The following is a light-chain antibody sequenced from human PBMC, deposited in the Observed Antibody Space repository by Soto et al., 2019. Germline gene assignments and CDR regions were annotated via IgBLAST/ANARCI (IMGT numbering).Light chain of an antibody. CDR3: QQYGSSLGT. CDR2: GAS. CDR1: QSVSSSY. Sequence: IVLTQSSGTLSLSPGERATLSCRASQSVSSSYLAWYQQKPGQAPRLLIYGASSRATGIPDRFSGSGSGTDFTLTISRLEPEDFAVYYCQQYGSSLGTFGPGTKVDIK. V-gene: IGKV3-20*01. J-gene: IGKJ3*01.